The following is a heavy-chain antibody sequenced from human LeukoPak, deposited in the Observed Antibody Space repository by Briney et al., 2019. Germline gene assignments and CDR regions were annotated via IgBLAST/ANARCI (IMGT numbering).Heavy chain of an antibody. Sequence: PSETLSLTCTASGGSISSYYWSWIRQPPGKGLEWIGSIYYSGSTYYNPSLKSRVTISVDTSKNQFSLKLSSVTAADTAVYYCASSDPVSSSFLDAYFDYWGQGTLVTVSS. J-gene: IGHJ4*02. CDR2: IYYSGST. V-gene: IGHV4-39*01. CDR3: ASSDPVSSSFLDAYFDY. D-gene: IGHD6-6*01. CDR1: GGSISSYY.